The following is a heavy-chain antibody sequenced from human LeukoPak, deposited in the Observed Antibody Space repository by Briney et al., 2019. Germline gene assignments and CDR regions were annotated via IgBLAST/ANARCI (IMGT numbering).Heavy chain of an antibody. CDR1: GVAVSSNY. V-gene: IGHV3-66*01. J-gene: IGHJ6*02. D-gene: IGHD6-13*01. CDR3: ARGGPPPKTSSWLTYYYFSMDV. Sequence: GGSLRLSCAASGVAVSSNYIRWVRQAPGKGLEWVSVIYSGGSTYYTHSLKGRFTISRYKSKNTLYLQSDSLRAEDTAVYYCARGGPPPKTSSWLTYYYFSMDVWAQGTTVTVSS. CDR2: IYSGGST.